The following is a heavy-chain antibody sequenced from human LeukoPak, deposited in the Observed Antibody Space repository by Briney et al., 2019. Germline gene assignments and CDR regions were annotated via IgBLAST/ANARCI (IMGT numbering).Heavy chain of an antibody. J-gene: IGHJ4*02. CDR2: ITDNYNT. CDR1: GIMFSDSA. Sequence: GGSLRLSCAASGIMFSDSAMYWVRQAPGKGLECVAVITDNYNTYYGDSVKGRFTVSRDNSKKTLYLQMNSLRVDDTALYHCEKGACSSGCSGNYWGQGTRVIVSS. CDR3: EKGACSSGCSGNY. V-gene: IGHV3-23*01. D-gene: IGHD6-19*01.